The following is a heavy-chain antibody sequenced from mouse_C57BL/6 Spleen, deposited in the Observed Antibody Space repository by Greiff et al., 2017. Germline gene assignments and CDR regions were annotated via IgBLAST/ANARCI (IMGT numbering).Heavy chain of an antibody. Sequence: VQLQQSGPELVKPGASVKLSCKASGYTFTSYDINWVKQRPGQGLEWIGWIYPRDGSTKYNEKFKGKATLTVDTYSSTAYMELHSLTSEDAAVYFCANYPWFAYWGQGTLVTVSA. V-gene: IGHV1-85*01. CDR3: ANYPWFAY. D-gene: IGHD1-1*02. CDR1: GYTFTSYD. J-gene: IGHJ3*01. CDR2: IYPRDGST.